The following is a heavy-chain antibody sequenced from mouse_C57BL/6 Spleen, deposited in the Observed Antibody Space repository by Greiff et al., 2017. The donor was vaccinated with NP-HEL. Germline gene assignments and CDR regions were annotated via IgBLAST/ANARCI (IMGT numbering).Heavy chain of an antibody. CDR2: IRNKANGYTT. D-gene: IGHD2-4*01. Sequence: EVQRVESGGGLVQPGGSLSLSCAASGFTFTDYYMSWVRQPPGKALEWLGFIRNKANGYTTEYSASVKGRFTISRDNSQSILYLQMKALRAEDSATYYCARYHDYPYYAMDYWGQGTSVTVSS. J-gene: IGHJ4*01. V-gene: IGHV7-3*01. CDR1: GFTFTDYY. CDR3: ARYHDYPYYAMDY.